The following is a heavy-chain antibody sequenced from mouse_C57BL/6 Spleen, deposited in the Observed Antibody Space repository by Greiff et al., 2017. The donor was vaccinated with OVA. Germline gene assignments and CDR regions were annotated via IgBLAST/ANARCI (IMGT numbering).Heavy chain of an antibody. CDR1: GYTFTSYW. V-gene: IGHV1-69*01. J-gene: IGHJ2*01. CDR3: ARSITTVVAPLDY. D-gene: IGHD1-1*01. Sequence: QVQLQQPGAELVMPGASVKLSCKASGYTFTSYWMHWVKQRPGQGLEWIGEIDPSDSYTNYNQKFKGKSTLTVDKSSSTAYMQLSSLTSEDSAVYYCARSITTVVAPLDYGGQGTTLTVSS. CDR2: IDPSDSYT.